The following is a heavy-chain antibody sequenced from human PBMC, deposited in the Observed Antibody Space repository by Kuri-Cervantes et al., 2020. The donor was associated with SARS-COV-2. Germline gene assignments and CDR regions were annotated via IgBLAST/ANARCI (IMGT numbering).Heavy chain of an antibody. CDR2: ISSSGSYI. J-gene: IGHJ6*02. V-gene: IGHV3-21*01. Sequence: GESLKISCAASGFTFSSYSMNWVRQAPGKGLEWVSSISSSGSYIYYADSVKGRFTISRDNAKNSLYLQMNSLRAEDTAVYYCARVYYYYGMDVWGQGTTVTVSS. CDR1: GFTFSSYS. CDR3: ARVYYYYGMDV.